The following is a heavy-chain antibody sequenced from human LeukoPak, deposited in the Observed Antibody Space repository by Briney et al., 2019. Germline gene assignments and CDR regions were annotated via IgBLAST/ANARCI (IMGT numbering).Heavy chain of an antibody. Sequence: KPSETLSLTCTVSGGSISSGSYYWSWNRQPAGKGLEWIGRIYTSGSTNYNPSLKSRVTISVDTSKNQFSLKLSSVTAADTAVYYCAREGSDGFDPWGQGTLVTVSS. V-gene: IGHV4-61*02. D-gene: IGHD2-15*01. CDR2: IYTSGST. CDR1: GGSISSGSYY. CDR3: AREGSDGFDP. J-gene: IGHJ5*02.